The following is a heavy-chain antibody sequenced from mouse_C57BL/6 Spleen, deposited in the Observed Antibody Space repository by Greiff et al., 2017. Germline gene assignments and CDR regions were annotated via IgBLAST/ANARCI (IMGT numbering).Heavy chain of an antibody. CDR2: IWRGGST. Sequence: QVQLKESGPGLVQPSQSLSITCTVSGFSLTSYGVHWVRQSPGKGLEWLGVIWRGGSTDYNAAFMSRLSITKDNSKSQVFFKMNSLQADDTAIYYCANYYGNFEGYFDVWGTGTTVTVSS. V-gene: IGHV2-5*01. D-gene: IGHD2-1*01. J-gene: IGHJ1*03. CDR3: ANYYGNFEGYFDV. CDR1: GFSLTSYG.